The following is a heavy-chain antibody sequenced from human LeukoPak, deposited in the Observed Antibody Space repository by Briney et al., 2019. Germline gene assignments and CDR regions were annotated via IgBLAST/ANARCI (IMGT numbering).Heavy chain of an antibody. CDR3: ARHGSREAGLPYNWFDP. CDR1: GGSISSYY. CDR2: IYTSGGT. Sequence: SETLSFTCTAAGGSISSYYWGWIRQPPGKGLGWIGYIYTSGGTNYNPSLKSRVTISVDTSKNQFSLKLSTVTAADTAVYNCARHGSREAGLPYNWFDPWGQGTLVTVSS. D-gene: IGHD3-10*01. J-gene: IGHJ5*02. V-gene: IGHV4-4*09.